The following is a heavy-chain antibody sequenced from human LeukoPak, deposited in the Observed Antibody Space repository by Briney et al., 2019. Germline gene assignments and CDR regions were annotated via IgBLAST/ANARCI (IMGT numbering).Heavy chain of an antibody. CDR2: INHSGST. CDR1: GGSFSGYY. V-gene: IGHV4-34*01. J-gene: IGHJ6*03. D-gene: IGHD5-24*01. CDR3: ARGGGMGHYYYYMDV. Sequence: SETLSLTCAVYGGSFSGYYWSWIRQPPGKGLEWIGEINHSGSTNYNPSLKSRVTISVDTSKNQFSLKLSSVTAADTAVYHCARGGGMGHYYYYMDVWGKGTTVTISS.